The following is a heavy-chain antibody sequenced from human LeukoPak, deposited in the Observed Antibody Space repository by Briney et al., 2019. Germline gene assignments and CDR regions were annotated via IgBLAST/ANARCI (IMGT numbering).Heavy chain of an antibody. D-gene: IGHD3-22*01. CDR2: ISSSSYI. Sequence: GGSLRLSCAASGFTFSSYSMNWVRQAPGKGLEWVSSISSSSYIYYADSVKGRFPISRDNAKNSLYLQMNSLRAEDTAVYYCARDYYDSSGYYYYYYYYMDVWGKGTTVTVSS. CDR3: ARDYYDSSGYYYYYYYYMDV. J-gene: IGHJ6*03. CDR1: GFTFSSYS. V-gene: IGHV3-21*01.